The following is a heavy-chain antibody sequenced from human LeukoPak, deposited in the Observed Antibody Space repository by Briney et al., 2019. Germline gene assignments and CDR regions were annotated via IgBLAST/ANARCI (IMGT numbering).Heavy chain of an antibody. Sequence: SETLSLTCTVSGGSISSYYWSWIRQPPGKGLEWIGHIYPSGTTNYNPSLKSRVTISIDTSKNQFSLKLRSVTAADTAVYYCVSPKTNGWFDSWGQGSLVTVSS. CDR3: VSPKTNGWFDS. CDR1: GGSISSYY. D-gene: IGHD2-8*01. CDR2: IYPSGTT. J-gene: IGHJ5*01. V-gene: IGHV4-4*08.